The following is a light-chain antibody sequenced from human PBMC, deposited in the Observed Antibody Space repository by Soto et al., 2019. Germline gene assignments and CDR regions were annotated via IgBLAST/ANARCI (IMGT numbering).Light chain of an antibody. J-gene: IGKJ1*01. CDR3: QQYYTTRT. CDR2: WAS. CDR1: QSVLYSSNNKNY. V-gene: IGKV4-1*01. Sequence: DIVMTQSPDSLAVSLGERATINCKSSQSVLYSSNNKNYLAWYQQKPGQPPKLLIYWASTRESGVRDRFSGSGSGTDFTLTISSLQAEDVAVYYCQQYYTTRTFGQGTKVEIK.